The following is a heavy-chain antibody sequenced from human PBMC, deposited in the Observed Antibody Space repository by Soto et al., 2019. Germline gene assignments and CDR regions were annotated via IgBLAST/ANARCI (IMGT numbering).Heavy chain of an antibody. J-gene: IGHJ4*02. D-gene: IGHD6-19*01. CDR1: VFTFDDYA. CDR2: ISWNSGRI. CDR3: AKDIRQYGSAWTYFEN. Sequence: SLRLSCAASVFTFDDYAMHWVRQCPGKCLEWVSGISWNSGRIDYADSVKGRFTISRDNAKKSLYLQMNSLRGEDTALYYCAKDIRQYGSAWTYFENLGQGTLVTVSS. V-gene: IGHV3-9*01.